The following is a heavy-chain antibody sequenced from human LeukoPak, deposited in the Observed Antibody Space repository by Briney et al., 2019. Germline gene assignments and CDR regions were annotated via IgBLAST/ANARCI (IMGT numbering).Heavy chain of an antibody. D-gene: IGHD5-18*01. CDR1: GGSISSYY. CDR2: IYYSGST. CDR3: ARSRSGYSYDHAAFEI. Sequence: SETLSLTCTVSGGSISSYYWSWIRQPPGKGLEWIGYIYYSGSTNYNPSLKSRVTISVDTSKNQFSLKLSSVTAADTAVYYCARSRSGYSYDHAAFEIWGQGTLVTVSS. J-gene: IGHJ3*02. V-gene: IGHV4-59*01.